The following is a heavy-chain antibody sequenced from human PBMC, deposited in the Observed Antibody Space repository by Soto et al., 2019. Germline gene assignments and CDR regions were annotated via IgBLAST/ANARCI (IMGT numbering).Heavy chain of an antibody. CDR2: IRSSGRTI. CDR3: ATDRIEGYYYGMGV. J-gene: IGHJ6*02. Sequence: GGSLRLSCAASGFIFSSYDMNWVRQAPGKGLEWVSNIRSSGRTIYYADSVKGRFSISRDNAKNSLYLQMNNLRAEDMAIYYCATDRIEGYYYGMGVWGQGTTVTVSS. D-gene: IGHD2-21*01. V-gene: IGHV3-48*03. CDR1: GFIFSSYD.